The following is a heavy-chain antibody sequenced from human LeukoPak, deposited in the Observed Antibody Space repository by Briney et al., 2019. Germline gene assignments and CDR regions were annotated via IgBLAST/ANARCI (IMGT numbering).Heavy chain of an antibody. CDR2: IYDSGST. Sequence: SETLSLTCTVSGGSISSSSYYWGWIRQPPGKGLEWIGYIYDSGSTYYNPSLKSRVTISLDRSKNQFSLKLSSVIAADTAVYYCARYGGSGTYFFDYWGRGTLVTVSS. D-gene: IGHD3-10*01. CDR1: GGSISSSSYY. J-gene: IGHJ4*02. V-gene: IGHV4-39*07. CDR3: ARYGGSGTYFFDY.